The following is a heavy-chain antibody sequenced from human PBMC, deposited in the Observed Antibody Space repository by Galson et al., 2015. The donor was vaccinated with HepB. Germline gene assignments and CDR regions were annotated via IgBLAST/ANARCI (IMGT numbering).Heavy chain of an antibody. CDR3: AKDLYSSSWYYFDY. Sequence: SLRLSCAASGFTFRSYGMHWVRQAPGKGLEWVAVISNDGSNKYYADSVKGRFTISRDNSKNTLYLQMNSLRAEDTAVYYCAKDLYSSSWYYFDYWGQGTLVTVSS. J-gene: IGHJ4*02. V-gene: IGHV3-30*18. D-gene: IGHD6-13*01. CDR2: ISNDGSNK. CDR1: GFTFRSYG.